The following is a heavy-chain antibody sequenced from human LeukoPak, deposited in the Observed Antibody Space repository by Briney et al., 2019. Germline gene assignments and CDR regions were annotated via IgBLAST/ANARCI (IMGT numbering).Heavy chain of an antibody. J-gene: IGHJ4*02. D-gene: IGHD3-16*01. CDR2: MSPNIGSA. V-gene: IGHV1-8*01. CDR3: ARGVEQGVDY. Sequence: GASLKGSCKASGYTFTRYDINWVRQATVQGLEWMGWMSPNIGSAGYAQKFQGRVTMTRNTAISTAYMELSGLRSEDTAVYCCARGVEQGVDYWGQGTLVTVPS. CDR1: GYTFTRYD.